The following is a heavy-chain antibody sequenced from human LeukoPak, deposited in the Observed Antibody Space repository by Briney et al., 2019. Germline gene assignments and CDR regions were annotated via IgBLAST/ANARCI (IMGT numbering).Heavy chain of an antibody. Sequence: GRSLRLSCAASGFTFDDYAMHWVRQAPGKGLEWVSGISWNSGSIGYADSVKGRFTISRDNAKNSLYLQMNSLRAEDTAVYYCAKQVSCDTTTCYSGMPPDYWGQGTLVTVSS. V-gene: IGHV3-9*01. CDR3: AKQVSCDTTTCYSGMPPDY. D-gene: IGHD2/OR15-2a*01. J-gene: IGHJ4*02. CDR1: GFTFDDYA. CDR2: ISWNSGSI.